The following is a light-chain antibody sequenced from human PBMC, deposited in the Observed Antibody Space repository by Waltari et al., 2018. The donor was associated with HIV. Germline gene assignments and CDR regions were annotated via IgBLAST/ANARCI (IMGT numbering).Light chain of an antibody. CDR2: WAS. CDR1: QTIFYSSKNKNY. Sequence: DIVMTQSPDSLAQSLGERATIHCKSSQTIFYSSKNKNYLAWYQQKPGQSTKLLIYWASTRDSGVPDRFGGSGSGTDFTLTISDLRSEDVAVYFCQQYYRSPPTFGQGTKVEIK. J-gene: IGKJ1*01. CDR3: QQYYRSPPT. V-gene: IGKV4-1*01.